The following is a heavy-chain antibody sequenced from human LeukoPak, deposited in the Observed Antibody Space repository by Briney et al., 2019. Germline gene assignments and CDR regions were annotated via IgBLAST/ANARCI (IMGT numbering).Heavy chain of an antibody. CDR2: IYTSGST. D-gene: IGHD6-13*01. V-gene: IGHV4-4*07. Sequence: SETLSRTCTVSGGGISSCYWRWMRQPARKGLEWIVRIYTSGSTNYNPSLKSRVTMSVDKYKNQFSLNLSSMTAADTAVYYCASQAATGNYFDQWGQGTLVTVSS. CDR3: ASQAATGNYFDQ. CDR1: GGGISSCY. J-gene: IGHJ4*02.